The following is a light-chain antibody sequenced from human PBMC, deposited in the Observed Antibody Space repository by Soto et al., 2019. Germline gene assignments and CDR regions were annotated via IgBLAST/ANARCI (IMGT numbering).Light chain of an antibody. CDR1: QTISSW. CDR3: QKYNSAPLT. J-gene: IGKJ4*01. CDR2: KAS. Sequence: DIQMTQSPSTLSGSVGDRVTITCRASQTISSWLAWYQQKPGKAPKLLIYKASTLQSGVPSRFSGSASGTEFTLTISSLQPEDVATYYCQKYNSAPLTFGGGTKVELK. V-gene: IGKV1-5*03.